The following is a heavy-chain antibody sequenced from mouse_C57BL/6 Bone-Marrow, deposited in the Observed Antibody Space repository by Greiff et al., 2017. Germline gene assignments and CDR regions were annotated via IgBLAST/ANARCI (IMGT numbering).Heavy chain of an antibody. V-gene: IGHV1-19*01. CDR3: ARFTLGY. D-gene: IGHD4-1*01. CDR1: GYTFTDYY. Sequence: EVKLMESGPVLVKPGASVKMSCKASGYTFTDYYMNWVKQSHGKSLEWIGVINPYNGGTSYNQKFKGKATLTVDKSSSTAYMELNSLTSEDSAVYYCARFTLGYWGQGTTLTVSS. CDR2: INPYNGGT. J-gene: IGHJ2*01.